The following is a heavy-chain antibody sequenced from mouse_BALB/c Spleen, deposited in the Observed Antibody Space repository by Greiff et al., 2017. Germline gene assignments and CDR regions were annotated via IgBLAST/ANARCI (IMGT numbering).Heavy chain of an antibody. Sequence: EVKLMESGPGLVKPSQSLSLTCTVTGYSITSDYAWNWIRQFPGNKLEWMGYISYSGSTSYNPSLKSRISITRDTSKNQFFLQLNSVTTEDTATYYCARRGMIKSYWYFDVWGAGTTVTVSS. J-gene: IGHJ1*01. CDR3: ARRGMIKSYWYFDV. CDR2: ISYSGST. V-gene: IGHV3-2*02. CDR1: GYSITSDYA. D-gene: IGHD2-4*01.